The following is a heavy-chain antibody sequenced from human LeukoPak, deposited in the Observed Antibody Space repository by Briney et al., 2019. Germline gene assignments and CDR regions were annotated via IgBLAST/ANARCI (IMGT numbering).Heavy chain of an antibody. CDR2: IDPKSGGT. D-gene: IGHD3-22*01. Sequence: ASVKVSCKVSGYTLTELSMHWVRQAPGKGLEWMGWIDPKSGGTSFAQKFQGSVTMTRDTSISTAYIELSRLKYDDTAVYYCARGSGFQYRGITTNYYMDVWGKGTTVTVSS. CDR1: GYTLTELS. V-gene: IGHV1-2*02. J-gene: IGHJ6*03. CDR3: ARGSGFQYRGITTNYYMDV.